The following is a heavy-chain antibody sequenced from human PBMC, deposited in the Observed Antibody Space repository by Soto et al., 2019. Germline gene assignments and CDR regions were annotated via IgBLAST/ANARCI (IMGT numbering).Heavy chain of an antibody. V-gene: IGHV4-39*01. D-gene: IGHD4-17*01. CDR3: ARPYGEGAFDI. J-gene: IGHJ3*02. Sequence: SETLSLTCTVSVGSSSSSSYYWGWIRQPPGKGLEWIGSIYYSGSTYYNPSLKSRVTISVDTSKNQFSLRLSSVTAADTAVYYCARPYGEGAFDIWGQGTMVTVSS. CDR2: IYYSGST. CDR1: VGSSSSSSYY.